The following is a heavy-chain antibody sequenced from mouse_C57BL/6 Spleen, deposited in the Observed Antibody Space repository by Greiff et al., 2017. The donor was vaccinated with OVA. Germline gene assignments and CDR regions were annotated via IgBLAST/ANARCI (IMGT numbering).Heavy chain of an antibody. V-gene: IGHV14-4*01. CDR2: IDPENGDT. D-gene: IGHD1-1*02. CDR1: GFTIKDDY. CDR3: TTPYHGYAMDY. J-gene: IGHJ4*01. Sequence: EVQLQQSGAELVRPGASVKLSCTASGFTIKDDYMHWVQQRPEQGLEWIGWIDPENGDTEYASKFQGPSTITADTSSNTAYLQLSSLTSEDTDDDYSTTPYHGYAMDYWGQGTTVTVSS.